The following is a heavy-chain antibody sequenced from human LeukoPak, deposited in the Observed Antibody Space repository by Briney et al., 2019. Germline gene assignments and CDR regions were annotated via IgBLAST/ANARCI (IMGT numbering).Heavy chain of an antibody. D-gene: IGHD6-19*01. CDR2: IKQDGSEK. Sequence: GGSLRLSCAASGFTFSSYWMHWVRQAPGKGLEWVANIKQDGSEKYYVDSVKGRFTISRDNPKNSLYLQMNSLRAEDTDVYYCATTLTQWLLSNWGQGTLVTVSS. CDR1: GFTFSSYW. J-gene: IGHJ4*02. V-gene: IGHV3-7*01. CDR3: ATTLTQWLLSN.